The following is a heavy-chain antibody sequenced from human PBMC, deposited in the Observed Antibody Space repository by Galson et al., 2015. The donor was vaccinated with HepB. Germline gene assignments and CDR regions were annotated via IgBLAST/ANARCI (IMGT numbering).Heavy chain of an antibody. J-gene: IGHJ4*02. Sequence: SLRLSCAASGFTVSSNYMSWVRQAPGKGLEWVPVIYSGGSTYYTDSVKGRFTISRDSSNNALYLKMDNLRAEDTAVYYCAGSITVFGVINYYLEYWGQGALVTVSS. CDR2: IYSGGST. CDR1: GFTVSSNY. V-gene: IGHV3-53*01. D-gene: IGHD3-3*01. CDR3: AGSITVFGVINYYLEY.